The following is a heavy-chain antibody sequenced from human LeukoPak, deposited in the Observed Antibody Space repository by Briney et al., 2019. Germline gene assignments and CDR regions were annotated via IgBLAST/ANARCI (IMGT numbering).Heavy chain of an antibody. CDR3: AKDRCSNGIGCYYYYMEV. CDR2: IQYDRTNE. CDR1: AFTFSSYG. Sequence: GGSLRLSCAASAFTFSSYGMHWVRQAPGKGLEWVAYIQYDRTNEQYAHSVKGRFRISRDNSNNILYLEMNSLRTEDTAVYYCAKDRCSNGIGCYYYYMEVWGKGTTVTISS. J-gene: IGHJ6*03. D-gene: IGHD2-8*01. V-gene: IGHV3-30*02.